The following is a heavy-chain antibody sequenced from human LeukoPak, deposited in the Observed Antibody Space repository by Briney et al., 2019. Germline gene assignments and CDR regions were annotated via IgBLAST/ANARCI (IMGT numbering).Heavy chain of an antibody. J-gene: IGHJ4*02. Sequence: SETLSLTCAVSGYSISSGYYWGWIRQPPGKGLEWIGSIYHSGSTYYNPSLKSRVTISVDTSKNQFSLKLSSVTAAVTAVYYCAREARYSYGPFFDYWGQGTLVTVSS. CDR1: GYSISSGYY. CDR2: IYHSGST. V-gene: IGHV4-38-2*01. CDR3: AREARYSYGPFFDY. D-gene: IGHD5-18*01.